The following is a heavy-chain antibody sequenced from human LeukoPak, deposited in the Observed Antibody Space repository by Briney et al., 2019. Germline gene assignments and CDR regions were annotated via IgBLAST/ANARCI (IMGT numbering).Heavy chain of an antibody. CDR1: GGSFSGYY. CDR2: INHSGST. J-gene: IGHJ4*02. V-gene: IGHV4-34*01. Sequence: SETLSLTCAVYGGSFSGYYWSWIRQPPGKGLEWIGEINHSGSTNYNPSLKSRVTISEDTSKNQFSLKLSFVHAADTAVYYCARRRELESQPFDYWGQGTLVTVSS. CDR3: ARRRELESQPFDY. D-gene: IGHD1-26*01.